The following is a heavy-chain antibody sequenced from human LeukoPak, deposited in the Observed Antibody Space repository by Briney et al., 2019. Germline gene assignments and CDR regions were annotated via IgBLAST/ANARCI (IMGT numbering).Heavy chain of an antibody. V-gene: IGHV3-30*14. CDR1: GLIFSSHA. Sequence: PGGSLRLSCEASGLIFSSHAMHWVRQAPGKGLEWVAVISYDGSSKYYADSVKGRFTISRDNPKNTLYLQMSSLRAEDTAVYYCVRSDILNWGQGTLVTVSS. CDR2: ISYDGSSK. CDR3: VRSDILN. J-gene: IGHJ4*02.